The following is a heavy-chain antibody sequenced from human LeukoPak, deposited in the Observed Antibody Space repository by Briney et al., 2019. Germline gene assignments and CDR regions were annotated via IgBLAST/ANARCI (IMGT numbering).Heavy chain of an antibody. CDR1: GFPFRSYS. V-gene: IGHV3-21*01. J-gene: IGHJ1*01. Sequence: GRPLRLPQGASGFPFRSYSMNGAPRPPGKGLEGGSSIRSISSYIYYADSGKGRFTISRDNPKNSLYLKMNSLRAEDTAVYCCARDLGIRCSGGSCYPRHEYFQHWGQGTLVTVSS. D-gene: IGHD2-15*01. CDR2: IRSISSYI. CDR3: ARDLGIRCSGGSCYPRHEYFQH.